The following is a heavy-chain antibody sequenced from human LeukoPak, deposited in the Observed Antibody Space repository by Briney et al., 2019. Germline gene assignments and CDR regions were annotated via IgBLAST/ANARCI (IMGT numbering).Heavy chain of an antibody. CDR2: ISGSGTTV. V-gene: IGHV3-48*03. CDR1: GFMFTSYD. CDR3: AKEEAADGDAFDI. J-gene: IGHJ3*02. D-gene: IGHD6-13*01. Sequence: GGPLRLSCAASGFMFTSYDMIWVRQAPGKGLEWISYISGSGTTVFQADSVKGRFTISRDNSKNTLYLQMSSLRAEDTAVYYCAKEEAADGDAFDIWGQGTMVTVSS.